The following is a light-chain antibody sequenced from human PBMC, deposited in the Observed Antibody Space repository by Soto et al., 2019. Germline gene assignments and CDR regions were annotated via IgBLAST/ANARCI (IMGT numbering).Light chain of an antibody. CDR3: QHYNSYLWT. J-gene: IGKJ1*01. V-gene: IGKV1-5*03. Sequence: DIQMTQSPSTLSASVGDRVTITCRASQSISSWLAWYQQKPGKAPKLLIYKASSLESGVPSRFSGSGSGTEFTLTISSLQPDDFATYFCQHYNSYLWTFGQGTKVDIK. CDR1: QSISSW. CDR2: KAS.